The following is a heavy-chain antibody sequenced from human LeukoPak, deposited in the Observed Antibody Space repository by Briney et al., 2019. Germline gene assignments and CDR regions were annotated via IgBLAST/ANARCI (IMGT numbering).Heavy chain of an antibody. CDR3: ARAGDGSSWYGFDY. Sequence: PGGSLRLSCAASGFTFSSYGRHWVRQAPGKGLEWVAVIWYDGSNKYYADSVKGRFTISRDNSKNTLYLQMNSLRAEDTAVYYCARAGDGSSWYGFDYWGQGTLVTVSS. J-gene: IGHJ4*02. CDR2: IWYDGSNK. CDR1: GFTFSSYG. V-gene: IGHV3-33*01. D-gene: IGHD6-13*01.